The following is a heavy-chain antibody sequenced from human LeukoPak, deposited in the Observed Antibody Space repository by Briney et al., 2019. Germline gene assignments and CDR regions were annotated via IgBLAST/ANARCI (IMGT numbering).Heavy chain of an antibody. CDR3: AFQGVAMAYYYGMDV. J-gene: IGHJ6*02. V-gene: IGHV3-7*03. Sequence: GGSLRLSCAASGFALSSHWMTWVRQVPGRGPEWVANVDRDGSETYYLDSVKGRFTISRDNSKNTLYLQMNSLRAEDTAVYYCAFQGVAMAYYYGMDVWGQGTTVTVSS. CDR2: VDRDGSET. D-gene: IGHD5-18*01. CDR1: GFALSSHW.